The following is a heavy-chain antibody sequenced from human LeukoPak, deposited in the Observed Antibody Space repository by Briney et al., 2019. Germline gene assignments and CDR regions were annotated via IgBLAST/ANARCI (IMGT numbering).Heavy chain of an antibody. D-gene: IGHD5-18*01. CDR2: ISPDATNS. Sequence: PGGSLRLSCAASGFTFSVYYMFWVRQAPGKGLVWVSNISPDATNSKYADFVEGRFTISRDDAKNTLYLQLNSLRAEDTAVYFCARGGSDTAMAHDYWGQGTLVTVSS. CDR1: GFTFSVYY. CDR3: ARGGSDTAMAHDY. J-gene: IGHJ4*02. V-gene: IGHV3-74*03.